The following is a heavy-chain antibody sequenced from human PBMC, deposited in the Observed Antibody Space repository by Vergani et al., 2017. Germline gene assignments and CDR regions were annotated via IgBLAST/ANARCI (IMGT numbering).Heavy chain of an antibody. CDR1: GFTFGDYA. V-gene: IGHV3-49*04. Sequence: EVQLVESGGDLVQPGRSLRLSCTASGFTFGDYAMSWVRQVPGKGLEWVGLITSKASGGTTEYGASVKGRFTISRDDSESIAYLQMNSLKTEDTGVYYCATLPLQTQQQVTSWGQGTLVTVSS. J-gene: IGHJ5*02. D-gene: IGHD6-13*01. CDR3: ATLPLQTQQQVTS. CDR2: ITSKASGGTT.